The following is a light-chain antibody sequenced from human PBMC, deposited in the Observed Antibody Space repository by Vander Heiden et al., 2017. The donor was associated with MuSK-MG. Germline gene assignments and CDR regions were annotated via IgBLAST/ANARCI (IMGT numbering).Light chain of an antibody. CDR2: DSS. CDR1: QSVSSD. J-gene: IGKJ4*01. V-gene: IGKV3-11*01. CDR3: QQRNDWPPFT. Sequence: EIVLPQSPATLPTSPGETATPSCRASQSVSSDLAWYQQIPGQPPRLVIYDSSSRCTGIPARFSGSGSGTDITLTISGLQPDDFAGYYCQQRNDWPPFTFGCWDQGGDQT.